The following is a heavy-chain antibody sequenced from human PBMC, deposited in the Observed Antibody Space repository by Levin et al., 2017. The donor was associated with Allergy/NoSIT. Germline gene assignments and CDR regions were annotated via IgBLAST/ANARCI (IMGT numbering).Heavy chain of an antibody. D-gene: IGHD4-23*01. Sequence: LSLPCAASGFRFRTYGMNWVRQAPGKGLEWVSSIDSSSSYINYADSVKGRLTISRDNAKNSLYLQMNSLRAEDTAVYYCARKTVDGDFDNWGQGTLVTVSS. CDR2: IDSSSSYI. CDR1: GFRFRTYG. CDR3: ARKTVDGDFDN. J-gene: IGHJ4*02. V-gene: IGHV3-21*01.